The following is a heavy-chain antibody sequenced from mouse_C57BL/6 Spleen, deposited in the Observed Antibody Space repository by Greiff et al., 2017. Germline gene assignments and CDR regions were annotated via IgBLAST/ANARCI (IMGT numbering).Heavy chain of an antibody. CDR1: GYAFSSYW. J-gene: IGHJ2*01. CDR3: ARYWDGKVYYFDY. D-gene: IGHD4-1*01. CDR2: IYPGDGDT. V-gene: IGHV1-80*01. Sequence: VKLQESGAELVKPGASVKISCKASGYAFSSYWMNWVKQRPGKGLEWIGQIYPGDGDTNYNGKFKGKATLTADKTSSTAYMQLSSLTSEDSAVYFCARYWDGKVYYFDYWGQGTTRTVSS.